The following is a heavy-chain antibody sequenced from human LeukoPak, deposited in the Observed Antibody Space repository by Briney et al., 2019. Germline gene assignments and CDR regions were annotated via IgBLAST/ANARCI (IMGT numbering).Heavy chain of an antibody. V-gene: IGHV4-59*08. J-gene: IGHJ4*02. CDR2: ISHSGHT. CDR3: ARLPYGGNSAFDF. Sequence: PSETLSLTCAAYGGSFSGYYWSWIRQPPGQGLDWIGYISHSGHTKYSPPLQSRVTFSVDTSKNQFSLNLYSVTAADTAVYYCARLPYGGNSAFDFWGRGTRVTVSS. CDR1: GGSFSGYY. D-gene: IGHD4-23*01.